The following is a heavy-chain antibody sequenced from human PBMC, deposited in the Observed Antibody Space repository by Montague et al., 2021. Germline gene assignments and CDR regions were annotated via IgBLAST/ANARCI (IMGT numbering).Heavy chain of an antibody. CDR1: GDSISSGGYS. CDR3: ARGIPAHYYDSSGDAFDI. Sequence: TLSLTCVVSGDSISSGGYSWSWIRQPPGKGPEWIGYIYHTGSASHNPSLKSRVIISVDRAKNHFSLKLSSVTAADTAVYYCARGIPAHYYDSSGDAFDIWGQGTMVTVSS. J-gene: IGHJ3*02. D-gene: IGHD3-22*01. V-gene: IGHV4-30-2*01. CDR2: IYHTGSA.